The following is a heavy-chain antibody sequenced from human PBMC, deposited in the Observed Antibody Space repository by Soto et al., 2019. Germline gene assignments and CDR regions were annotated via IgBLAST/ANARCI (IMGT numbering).Heavy chain of an antibody. CDR3: ASLYSGYDELDC. CDR2: ISGSGGST. Sequence: EVQLLESGGGLVQPGGSLRLSCAASGFTFSSYAMSWVRQAPGKGLEWVSTISGSGGSTYYADSVKGRFTISRDNSKNTLYLQMNRLRAEDTAIYYCASLYSGYDELDCWGQGTLVTVSS. J-gene: IGHJ4*02. V-gene: IGHV3-23*01. D-gene: IGHD5-12*01. CDR1: GFTFSSYA.